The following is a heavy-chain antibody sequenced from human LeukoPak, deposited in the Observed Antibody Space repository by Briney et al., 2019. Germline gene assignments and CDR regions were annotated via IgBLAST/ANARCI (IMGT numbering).Heavy chain of an antibody. CDR3: ARSYCSSSCYAVGAFDI. CDR2: IHSSGST. D-gene: IGHD2-2*01. V-gene: IGHV4-39*01. J-gene: IGHJ3*02. CDR1: DGSNSSSTYY. Sequence: SETLSHTLTVTDGSNSSSTYYWVWTRQPPGKGLEWMGSIHSSGSTYYNPSHKSRFIISVDMSKSQFALKLSSVTAADTAVYYCARSYCSSSCYAVGAFDIWGQGTVVTVSS.